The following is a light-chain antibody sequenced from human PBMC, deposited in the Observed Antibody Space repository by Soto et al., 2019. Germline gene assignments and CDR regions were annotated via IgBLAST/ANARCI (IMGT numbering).Light chain of an antibody. CDR3: HQYNNWPLIT. Sequence: EIVLTQSPGTLSFSPGERATLSCRASQSVSSSYLAWYQQKPGQAPRLLIYGASSRATGIPDRFSGSGSGTDFTLTISRLEPEDFAVYYCHQYNNWPLITFGQGTRLEIK. J-gene: IGKJ5*01. CDR1: QSVSSSY. V-gene: IGKV3-20*01. CDR2: GAS.